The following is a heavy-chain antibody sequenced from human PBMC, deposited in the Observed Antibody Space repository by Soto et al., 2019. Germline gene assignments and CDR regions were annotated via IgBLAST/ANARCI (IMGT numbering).Heavy chain of an antibody. J-gene: IGHJ5*02. Sequence: SETLSLTCTVSGVSISSYYWSWIRRPPGKGLEWIGYIYYSGSTNYNPSLKSRVTISVDTSKNQFSLKLSSVTAADTAVYYCARHAAPPFGILPFNWFDPWGQGTLVTVSS. CDR1: GVSISSYY. D-gene: IGHD3-16*01. V-gene: IGHV4-59*08. CDR2: IYYSGST. CDR3: ARHAAPPFGILPFNWFDP.